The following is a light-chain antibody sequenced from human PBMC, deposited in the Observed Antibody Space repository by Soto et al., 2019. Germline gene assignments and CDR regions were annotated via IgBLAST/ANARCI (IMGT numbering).Light chain of an antibody. Sequence: QSALTQPRSVSGSPGQSVTISCTGTSSDVGGYNYVSWYQQHPGKAPKLMIYDVSKRPSGVPDRFSGSKSGNTASLTISGLQAEDEADYYCCSYAGSFLGTGTKLTVL. CDR2: DVS. CDR3: CSYAGSF. J-gene: IGLJ1*01. V-gene: IGLV2-11*01. CDR1: SSDVGGYNY.